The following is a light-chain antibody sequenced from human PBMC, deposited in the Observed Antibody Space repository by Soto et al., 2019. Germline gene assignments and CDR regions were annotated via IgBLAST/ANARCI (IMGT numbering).Light chain of an antibody. V-gene: IGKV1-5*03. CDR1: QTISTW. J-gene: IGKJ1*01. CDR2: KAS. CDR3: QQYQSYSRT. Sequence: DIQVTQSPSSVSASVGDRVTITCRASQTISTWLAWYQQKPGRAPKLLIYKASSLESGVPSRFSGSGSGTEFTLTISSLKPDDFATYYCQQYQSYSRTFGQGTKVDI.